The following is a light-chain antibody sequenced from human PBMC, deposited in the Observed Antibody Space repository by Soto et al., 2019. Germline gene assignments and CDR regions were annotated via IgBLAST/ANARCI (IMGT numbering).Light chain of an antibody. CDR2: KTS. CDR1: QSLDSW. J-gene: IGKJ1*01. Sequence: DIQMTQSPSTLSASVEDRVTITCRASQSLDSWLAWYQQKPGKPPKLLIYKTSILECGVPPRFSGSESGTLFTLTISSLQPDYFATYYCQQYHSFSTFGQGTKVEIK. V-gene: IGKV1-5*03. CDR3: QQYHSFST.